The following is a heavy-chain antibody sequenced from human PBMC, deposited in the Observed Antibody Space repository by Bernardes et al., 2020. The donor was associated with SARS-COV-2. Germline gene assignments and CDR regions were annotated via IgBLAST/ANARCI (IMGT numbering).Heavy chain of an antibody. J-gene: IGHJ3*02. CDR3: ARSGTYTDAFDI. Sequence: GRVTIAADESTSTVYMELSSLRSEDTAMYYCARSGTYTDAFDIWGQGTMVTVSS. D-gene: IGHD1-26*01. V-gene: IGHV1-69*01.